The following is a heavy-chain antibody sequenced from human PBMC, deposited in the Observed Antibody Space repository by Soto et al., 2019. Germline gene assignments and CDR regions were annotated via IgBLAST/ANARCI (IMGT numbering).Heavy chain of an antibody. J-gene: IGHJ6*04. V-gene: IGHV4-39*01. CDR1: GGSISSSSYY. CDR3: ARPQRVTIFGVAGGDGMDV. D-gene: IGHD3-3*01. CDR2: IYYSGST. Sequence: LSLTCTVSGGSISSSSYYWGWIRQPPGKGLEWIGSIYYSGSTYYNPSLKSRVTISVDTSKNQFSLKLSSVTAADTAVYYCARPQRVTIFGVAGGDGMDVWGKGTTVTVAS.